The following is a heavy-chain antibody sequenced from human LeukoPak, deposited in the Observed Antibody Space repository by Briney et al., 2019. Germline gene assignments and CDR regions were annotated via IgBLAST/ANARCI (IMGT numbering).Heavy chain of an antibody. CDR2: IATDGSFA. D-gene: IGHD1-26*01. V-gene: IGHV3-33*08. CDR1: GFTFSSYG. J-gene: IGHJ6*03. CDR3: ARDPYSGGYGDYYYYYMDL. Sequence: GGSLRLSCAASGFTFSSYGMHWVRQAPGKGLEWLAGIATDGSFAYYADSVKGRFTLSRDNSKNTLYLQMNSLRAEDTAVYYCARDPYSGGYGDYYYYYMDLWGQGTTVTISS.